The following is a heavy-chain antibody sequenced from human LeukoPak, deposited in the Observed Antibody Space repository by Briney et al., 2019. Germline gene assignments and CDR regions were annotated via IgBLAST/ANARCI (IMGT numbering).Heavy chain of an antibody. CDR1: GYTFTSYG. J-gene: IGHJ5*02. CDR2: IRAYNGNT. D-gene: IGHD3-10*01. CDR3: ARAEYYYGSGSYYNSWFDP. Sequence: ASVKVSCKASGYTFTSYGISWVRQAPGQGLEWMGWIRAYNGNTNYAQKLQGRVTMTTDTSTSTAYMELRSLRSDDTAVYYCARAEYYYGSGSYYNSWFDPWGQGTLVTVSS. V-gene: IGHV1-18*01.